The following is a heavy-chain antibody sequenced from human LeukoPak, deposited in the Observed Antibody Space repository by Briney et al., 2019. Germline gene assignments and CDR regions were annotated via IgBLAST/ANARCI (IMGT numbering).Heavy chain of an antibody. J-gene: IGHJ4*02. CDR3: ARDWSNLDY. CDR2: ISSSSSTI. CDR1: GFTFSSYS. V-gene: IGHV3-48*01. Sequence: GGSLRLSCAASGFTFSSYSMNWVRQAPGKGLEWVSYISSSSSTIYYADSVKGRFTISRDNAKNSLYLQMNSLRAEDTAVYYCARDWSNLDYWGRGTLVTVSS. D-gene: IGHD2-8*01.